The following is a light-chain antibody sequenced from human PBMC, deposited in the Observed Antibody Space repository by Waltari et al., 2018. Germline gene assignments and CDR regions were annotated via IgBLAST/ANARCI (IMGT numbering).Light chain of an antibody. V-gene: IGLV3-10*01. CDR2: EDS. CDR1: ALSTKY. CDR3: LSPDSSGTYVV. Sequence: SYELTQPPSVSVSPGQTASITCSGHALSTKYAYWYHQKSGRAPVLVIFEDSKRPSGIPGRVSGSSSGTMATLTLSGAQLEDEGDYYCLSPDSSGTYVVFGGGTKLTVL. J-gene: IGLJ2*01.